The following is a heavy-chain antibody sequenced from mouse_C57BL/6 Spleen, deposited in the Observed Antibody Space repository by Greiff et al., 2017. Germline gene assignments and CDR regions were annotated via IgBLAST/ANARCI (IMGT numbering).Heavy chain of an antibody. CDR3: ARAGNYFDY. CDR1: GYTFTSYW. CDR2: IHPNSGST. Sequence: QVQLKESGAELVKPGASVKLSCKASGYTFTSYWMHWVKQRPGQGLEWIGMIHPNSGSTNYNEKFKSKATLTVDKSSSTAYMQLSSLTSEDSAVYYCARAGNYFDYWGQGTTLTVSS. J-gene: IGHJ2*01. V-gene: IGHV1-64*01.